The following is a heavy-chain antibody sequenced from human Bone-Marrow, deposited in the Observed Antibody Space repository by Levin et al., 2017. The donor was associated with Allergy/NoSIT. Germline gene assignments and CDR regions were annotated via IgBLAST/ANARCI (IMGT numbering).Heavy chain of an antibody. V-gene: IGHV1-18*01. J-gene: IGHJ6*02. CDR2: ISTLNGNT. Sequence: GASVKVSCKTSGYTFDTYGITWVRQAPGQGLQWMGWISTLNGNTFYAPNLQDRLIMTTDASTGTAFMELRSLTSADTAVYYCARDDLLLVPSGLDVWGQGTTVTVSS. D-gene: IGHD3-10*01. CDR3: ARDDLLLVPSGLDV. CDR1: GYTFDTYG.